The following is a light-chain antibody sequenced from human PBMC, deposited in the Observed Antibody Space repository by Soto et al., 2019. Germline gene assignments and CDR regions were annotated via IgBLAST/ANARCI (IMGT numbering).Light chain of an antibody. V-gene: IGKV1-5*01. Sequence: DTQMTQSPSTLSASVGDRVTITCRASQSVSMWLAWYQQKPGKTPRLLIYAASNLESGVPSRFSGSGSGTKFTLTINGLQPEDAANYYCQQYNTYLTWTFGQGTKVDIK. CDR1: QSVSMW. J-gene: IGKJ1*01. CDR3: QQYNTYLTWT. CDR2: AAS.